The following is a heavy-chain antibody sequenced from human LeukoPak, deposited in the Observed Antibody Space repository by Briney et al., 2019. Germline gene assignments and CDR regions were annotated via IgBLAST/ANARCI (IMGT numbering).Heavy chain of an antibody. V-gene: IGHV1-69*04. J-gene: IGHJ4*02. CDR1: GGTFGTYV. CDR2: IIPILGIA. D-gene: IGHD5-24*01. CDR3: ARGDGYKEIDY. Sequence: GASVKVSCKASGGTFGTYVINWVRQAPGQSLECVGRIIPILGIANYAQKFQGRVTITADKSTSTAFMELSSLRSEDTAVYYCARGDGYKEIDYWGQGTLVTVSS.